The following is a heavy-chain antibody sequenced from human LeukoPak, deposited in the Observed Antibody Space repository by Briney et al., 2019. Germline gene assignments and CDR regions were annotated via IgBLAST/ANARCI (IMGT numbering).Heavy chain of an antibody. CDR1: GGSISSGSYY. D-gene: IGHD6-19*01. V-gene: IGHV4-61*02. CDR2: INTSGST. J-gene: IGHJ4*02. Sequence: SETLSLTCTVSGGSISSGSYYWSWIRQPAGKGLEWIGRINTSGSTNYNPSLKSRVTISVDTSKNQFSLKLSSVTAADTAVYYCARGQIAVAGIFDYWGQGTLVTVSS. CDR3: ARGQIAVAGIFDY.